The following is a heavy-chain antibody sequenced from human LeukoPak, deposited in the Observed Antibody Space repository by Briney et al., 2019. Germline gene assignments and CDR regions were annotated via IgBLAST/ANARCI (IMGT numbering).Heavy chain of an antibody. D-gene: IGHD2-21*01. V-gene: IGHV1-18*01. CDR2: ISTYNGDT. Sequence: ATVKVSCKASGYIFNTYGISWVRQAPGQGLEWMGWISTYNGDTNYAQKLQGRVTMTTDTSTRTAYMELRSLRSDDTAVYYCASGVYCDSGGQGTLVSVSS. CDR3: ASGVYCDS. CDR1: GYIFNTYG. J-gene: IGHJ4*02.